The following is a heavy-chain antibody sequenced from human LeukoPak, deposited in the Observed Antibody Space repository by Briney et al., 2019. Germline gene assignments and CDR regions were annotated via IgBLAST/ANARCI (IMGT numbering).Heavy chain of an antibody. CDR2: IPYDGSNK. CDR3: AKGLYGEYGRGMDV. Sequence: GGSLRLSCTASGFTFSSYAMSWVRQAPGKGLEWVAVIPYDGSNKYYGDSVKGRFTISRDNSKNTLFLQMNSLRAEDTAVYYCAKGLYGEYGRGMDVWGQGTTVTVSS. CDR1: GFTFSSYA. J-gene: IGHJ6*02. D-gene: IGHD4-17*01. V-gene: IGHV3-30*18.